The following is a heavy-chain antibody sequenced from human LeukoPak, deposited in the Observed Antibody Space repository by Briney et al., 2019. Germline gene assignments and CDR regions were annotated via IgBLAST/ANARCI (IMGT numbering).Heavy chain of an antibody. Sequence: ASVKVSCKASGYTFTSYDINWVRQATGQGLEWMGWMNPNSGNTGYAQKFQGRVTMTRNTSISTAYMELSSLRSEDTALYYCAKDRSYGYYFDYWGQGTLVTVSS. V-gene: IGHV1-8*01. CDR3: AKDRSYGYYFDY. D-gene: IGHD5-18*01. CDR1: GYTFTSYD. CDR2: MNPNSGNT. J-gene: IGHJ4*02.